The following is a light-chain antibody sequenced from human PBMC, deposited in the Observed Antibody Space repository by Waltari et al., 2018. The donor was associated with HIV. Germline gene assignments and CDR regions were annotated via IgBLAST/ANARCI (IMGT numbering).Light chain of an antibody. CDR2: AAS. Sequence: DIQLTQSPSFLSASVGDRVTITCRASQGISSYLAWYQQKPGKAPKLLIYAASTLQSGVPSRFSGSGSGTEFTLTISSLQPEDFATYYCQQLNSYTLTFGGGTKVEIK. CDR3: QQLNSYTLT. V-gene: IGKV1-9*01. CDR1: QGISSY. J-gene: IGKJ4*01.